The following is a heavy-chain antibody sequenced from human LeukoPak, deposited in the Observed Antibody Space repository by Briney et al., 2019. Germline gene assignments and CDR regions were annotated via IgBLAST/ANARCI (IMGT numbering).Heavy chain of an antibody. Sequence: GGSLRLSCAASGFTFSDYYMSWIRQAPGKGLEWVSYISSSGSTIYYADSVKGRFTISRDNAKNSLYLQMNSLRAEDTAVYYCARDHRYFDWLYPSGVDYWGQGTLVTVSS. V-gene: IGHV3-11*01. D-gene: IGHD3-9*01. J-gene: IGHJ4*02. CDR3: ARDHRYFDWLYPSGVDY. CDR1: GFTFSDYY. CDR2: ISSSGSTI.